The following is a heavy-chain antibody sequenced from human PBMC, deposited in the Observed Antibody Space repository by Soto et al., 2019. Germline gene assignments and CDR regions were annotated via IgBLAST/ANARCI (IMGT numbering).Heavy chain of an antibody. CDR3: ARAGGYGDYNDGFDI. J-gene: IGHJ3*02. Sequence: SETLSLTCAVYGGSFSGYYWNWIRQPPGKGLEWIGEINHSGSTNYNPSLKSRVTMSVDTSKNQFSLNLNSVTAADTAVYYCARAGGYGDYNDGFDIWGQGTMVTVSS. CDR2: INHSGST. CDR1: GGSFSGYY. D-gene: IGHD4-17*01. V-gene: IGHV4-34*01.